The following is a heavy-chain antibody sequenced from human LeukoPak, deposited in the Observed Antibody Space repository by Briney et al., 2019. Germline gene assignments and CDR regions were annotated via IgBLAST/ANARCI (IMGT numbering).Heavy chain of an antibody. J-gene: IGHJ6*04. CDR2: INPNSGNT. CDR3: PTNSSPWFSDIDV. D-gene: IGHD6-13*01. Sequence: ASVKVSFKASGYTFTRYDINWVRQASGQGREGMGWINPNSGNTGYSQKCLGRVNMIRNTSISTAYMELSSLRCQDTAVYYRPTNSSPWFSDIDVWGKGGTLTVS. V-gene: IGHV1-8*01. CDR1: GYTFTRYD.